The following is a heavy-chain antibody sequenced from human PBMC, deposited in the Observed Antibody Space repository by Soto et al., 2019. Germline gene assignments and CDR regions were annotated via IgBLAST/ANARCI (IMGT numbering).Heavy chain of an antibody. CDR1: GFIFSSFW. J-gene: IGHJ6*02. D-gene: IGHD3-16*01. V-gene: IGHV3-74*03. CDR2: INGDGASL. CDR3: EGGGSLGRDV. Sequence: EVRLEEAGGGFVQPGGSLRVSCSGSGFIFSSFWMHWVRQGPGKGLEWVSRINGDGASLAYADSVKGRFSISRDNVKNTRHLKINSLGADDTAVYFCEGGGSLGRDVGGRGTTFPVSS.